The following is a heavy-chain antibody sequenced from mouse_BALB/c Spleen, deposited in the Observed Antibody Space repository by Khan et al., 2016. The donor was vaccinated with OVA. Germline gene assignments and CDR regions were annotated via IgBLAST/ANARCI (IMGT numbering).Heavy chain of an antibody. CDR3: TRHGYVAWFTY. CDR1: GYSFTSYY. V-gene: IGHV1S135*01. Sequence: VQLKESGPELMKPGASVKISCKASGYSFTSYYIHWVIQSHGKSPEWIGYIDPFSGGTTYNQKFKGKATLNADKSSSTAYIHLSNLTSEDSAVYYCTRHGYVAWFTYWGQGTLVTVSA. D-gene: IGHD2-2*01. CDR2: IDPFSGGT. J-gene: IGHJ3*01.